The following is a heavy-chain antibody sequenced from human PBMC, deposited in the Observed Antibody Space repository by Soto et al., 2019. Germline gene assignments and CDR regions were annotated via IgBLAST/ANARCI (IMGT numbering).Heavy chain of an antibody. Sequence: SETLSLTCAVYGGSFSGYYWSWIRQPPGKGLEWIGEINHSGSTNYNPSLKSRVTISVDTSKNQFSLKLSSVTAADTAVYYCARSPGWEREGYVMDVWGQGTTVTVSS. J-gene: IGHJ6*02. CDR1: GGSFSGYY. CDR3: ARSPGWEREGYVMDV. D-gene: IGHD1-26*01. V-gene: IGHV4-34*01. CDR2: INHSGST.